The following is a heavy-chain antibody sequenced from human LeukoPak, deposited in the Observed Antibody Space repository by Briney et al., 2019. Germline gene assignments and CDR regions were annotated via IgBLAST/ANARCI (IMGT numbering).Heavy chain of an antibody. Sequence: GGSLRLSCAASGFTFDDYAMHWVRQAPGKGLEWVSGISWNSGSIGYADSVKGRFTISRDNAKNSLYLQMNSLRAEDTALYYCAKDDLSGSYRTWGQGTLVTVSS. CDR3: AKDDLSGSYRT. V-gene: IGHV3-9*01. CDR1: GFTFDDYA. D-gene: IGHD1-26*01. J-gene: IGHJ5*02. CDR2: ISWNSGSI.